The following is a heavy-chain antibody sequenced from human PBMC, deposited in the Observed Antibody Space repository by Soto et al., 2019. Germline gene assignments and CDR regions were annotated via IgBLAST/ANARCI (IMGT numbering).Heavy chain of an antibody. CDR1: GFTFSTYS. CDR3: ARGYLGYYFDY. D-gene: IGHD5-18*01. V-gene: IGHV3-48*01. J-gene: IGHJ4*02. Sequence: EVQLVESGGGLVQPGGSLRLSCAASGFTFSTYSMDWVRQAPGKGLEWVSYISSSGTTIYYADSVKGRFTISRDNAKNSLYPQMNSLRAEDTAVYFCARGYLGYYFDYWGQGTLVTVSS. CDR2: ISSSGTTI.